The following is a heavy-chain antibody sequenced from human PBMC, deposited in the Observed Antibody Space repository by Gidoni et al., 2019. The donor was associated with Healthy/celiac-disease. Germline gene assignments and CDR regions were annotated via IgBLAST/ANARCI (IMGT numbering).Heavy chain of an antibody. CDR3: ARLYPHAPYGNSNDAFDI. CDR1: GYSFTRSW. D-gene: IGHD1-7*01. CDR2: IYPGDSDN. J-gene: IGHJ3*02. V-gene: IGHV5-51*01. Sequence: VPLVQSGAEVQNPGESLKFSCKGSGYSFTRSWRVWVRRMPGKVLEWMGIIYPGDSDNRCSTYFQGQVTISADKSISTAYLQWSSLKASDTAMYYGARLYPHAPYGNSNDAFDIWGQGTMVTVSS.